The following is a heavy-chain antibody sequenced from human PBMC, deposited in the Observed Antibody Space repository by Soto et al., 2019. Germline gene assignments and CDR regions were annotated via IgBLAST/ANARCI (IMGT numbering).Heavy chain of an antibody. V-gene: IGHV4-39*01. D-gene: IGHD3-3*01. CDR1: GGSISSSSYY. CDR2: IYYSGST. Sequence: QLQLQESGPGLVKPSETLSLTCTVSGGSISSSSYYWGWIRQPPGKGLEWIGSIYYSGSTYYNPSLKSRVTISVDTSKNQFSLKLSSVTAADTAVYYCAGVLRFLEWLLTDMDVWGKGTTVTVSS. J-gene: IGHJ6*03. CDR3: AGVLRFLEWLLTDMDV.